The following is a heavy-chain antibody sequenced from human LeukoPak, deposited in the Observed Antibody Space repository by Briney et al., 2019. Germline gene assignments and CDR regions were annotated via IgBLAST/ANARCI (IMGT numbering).Heavy chain of an antibody. J-gene: IGHJ3*02. CDR2: IYYSGST. CDR1: GGSISSYY. Sequence: PSETLSLTCTVSGGSISSYYWSWIRQPPGKGLEWIGYIYYSGSTNYNPSLKSRVTISVDTSKNQFSLKLSSVTAADTAVYYCARGMGMERALDIWGQGTTVTVS. V-gene: IGHV4-59*01. D-gene: IGHD6-13*01. CDR3: ARGMGMERALDI.